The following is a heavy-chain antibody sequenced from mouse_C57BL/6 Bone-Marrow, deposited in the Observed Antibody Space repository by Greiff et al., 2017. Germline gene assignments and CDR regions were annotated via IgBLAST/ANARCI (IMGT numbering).Heavy chain of an antibody. J-gene: IGHJ4*01. Sequence: EVQLQQSGAELVRPGASVKLSCTASGFNIKDDYMHWVKPRPEQGLEWIGWIDPENGDTEYASKFQGKATITADTSSNTAYLQLSSLTSEDTAVYYCTTYSAMDYWGQGTSVTVSS. V-gene: IGHV14-4*01. CDR3: TTYSAMDY. CDR2: IDPENGDT. CDR1: GFNIKDDY.